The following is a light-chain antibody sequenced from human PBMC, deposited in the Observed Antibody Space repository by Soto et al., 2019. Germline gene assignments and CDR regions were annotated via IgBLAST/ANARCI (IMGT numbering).Light chain of an antibody. J-gene: IGLJ3*02. V-gene: IGLV2-14*01. CDR3: SSYTTSRTWV. CDR1: SSXVGNYNY. Sequence: QSALTQPASVSGSPGQSITISCTGXSSXVGNYNYVSWYQHHPGKAPKLMIYEVSYRPSGVSVRFSGSKSGNTASLTISGLQAEDEANYYCSSYTTSRTWVFGGGTKLTVL. CDR2: EVS.